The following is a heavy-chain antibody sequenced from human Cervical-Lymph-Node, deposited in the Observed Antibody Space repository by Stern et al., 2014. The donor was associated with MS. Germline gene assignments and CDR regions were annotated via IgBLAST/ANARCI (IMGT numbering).Heavy chain of an antibody. CDR3: ARDRDCSSTSCYLPFHY. J-gene: IGHJ4*02. D-gene: IGHD2-2*01. V-gene: IGHV3-30-3*01. Sequence: VQLVESGGGVVQPWRSLRLSCAASGFTFSSYALHWVRQAPGKGLEWVAVISYGGSNKYYADSVKGRFTISRDNSKNTLYLQMNSLRAEDTAVYYCARDRDCSSTSCYLPFHYWGQGTLVTVSS. CDR1: GFTFSSYA. CDR2: ISYGGSNK.